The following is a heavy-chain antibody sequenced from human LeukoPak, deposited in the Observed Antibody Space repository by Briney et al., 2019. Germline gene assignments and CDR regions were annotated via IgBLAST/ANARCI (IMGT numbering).Heavy chain of an antibody. V-gene: IGHV1-8*01. CDR2: MNPNSGNT. CDR3: ARGGITMVRGVILDYYYYYYMDV. CDR1: GYTFTSYD. D-gene: IGHD3-10*01. Sequence: ASAKVSCKASGYTFTSYDINWVRQAPGQGLEWMGWMNPNSGNTGYAQKFQGRVTMTRNTSISTAYMELSSLRSEDTAVYYCARGGITMVRGVILDYYYYYYMDVWGKGTTVTISS. J-gene: IGHJ6*03.